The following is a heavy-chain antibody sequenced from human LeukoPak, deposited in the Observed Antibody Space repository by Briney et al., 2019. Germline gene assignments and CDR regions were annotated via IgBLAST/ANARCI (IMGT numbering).Heavy chain of an antibody. CDR3: VRRDTGWNYFDY. V-gene: IGHV4-59*08. Sequence: SETLSLTCAVSGGSINSHYWGWIRHPPGKGLQWIGDIYYTGKNNYNPSLNSRVTISLDTSKDHLSLNLTSVVAADTAIYYCVRRDTGWNYFDYWGEGILVTVS. CDR2: IYYTGKN. J-gene: IGHJ4*02. CDR1: GGSINSHY. D-gene: IGHD6-19*01.